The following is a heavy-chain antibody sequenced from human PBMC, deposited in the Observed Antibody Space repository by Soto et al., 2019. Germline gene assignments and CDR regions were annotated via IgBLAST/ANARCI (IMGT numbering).Heavy chain of an antibody. J-gene: IGHJ6*02. V-gene: IGHV3-49*03. CDR2: IRSKAYGGTT. CDR3: TGEDLITMVRGVTRRWYYYYGMDV. Sequence: GVLRLSCTASGFTFGDYAMSWFRQAPGKGLEWVGFIRSKAYGGTTEYAASVKGRFTISRDDSKSIAYLQMNSLKTEDTAVYYCTGEDLITMVRGVTRRWYYYYGMDVWGQGTTVTVSS. CDR1: GFTFGDYA. D-gene: IGHD3-10*01.